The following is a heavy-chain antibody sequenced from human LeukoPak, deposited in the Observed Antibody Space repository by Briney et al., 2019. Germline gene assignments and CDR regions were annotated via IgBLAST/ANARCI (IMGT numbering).Heavy chain of an antibody. CDR2: IHHTGST. J-gene: IGHJ6*02. Sequence: SETLSLTCTVSGASINSGYWRWIRQPPGKGLEWIGLIHHTGSTEYNPSLKSRVSMSVDTSKSQLSLKVTSVTAADAAVYFCARGGAGIAAAGRGMDVWGQGTTVTVSS. V-gene: IGHV4-59*01. D-gene: IGHD6-13*01. CDR3: ARGGAGIAAAGRGMDV. CDR1: GASINSGY.